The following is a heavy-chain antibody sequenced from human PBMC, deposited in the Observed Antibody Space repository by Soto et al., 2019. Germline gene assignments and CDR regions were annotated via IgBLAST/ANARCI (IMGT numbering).Heavy chain of an antibody. J-gene: IGHJ5*02. V-gene: IGHV4-31*03. CDR2: IYYSGST. CDR1: GGSISSGGYY. Sequence: SETLSLTCSVSGGSISSGGYYWSWIRQHPGKGLEWIGYIYYSGSTYYNPSLKSRVTISVDTSKNQFSLKLSSVTAADTAVYYCARVGYYYDSSGYYHNWFDPWGQGTLVTVSS. D-gene: IGHD3-22*01. CDR3: ARVGYYYDSSGYYHNWFDP.